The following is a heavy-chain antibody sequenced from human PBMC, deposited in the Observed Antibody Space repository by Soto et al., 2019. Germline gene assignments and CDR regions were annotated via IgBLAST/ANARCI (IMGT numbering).Heavy chain of an antibody. Sequence: QVQLVESGGGVVQPGRSLRLSCAASGFTFSSYGMHWVRQAPGKGLEWVAVIWYDGSNKYYADSVKGRFTISRDNSKNTMYLQMNCLRAEDTAVYYCAREAIFGVGFDYWGQGTLVTVSS. CDR2: IWYDGSNK. V-gene: IGHV3-33*01. CDR1: GFTFSSYG. CDR3: AREAIFGVGFDY. D-gene: IGHD3-3*01. J-gene: IGHJ4*02.